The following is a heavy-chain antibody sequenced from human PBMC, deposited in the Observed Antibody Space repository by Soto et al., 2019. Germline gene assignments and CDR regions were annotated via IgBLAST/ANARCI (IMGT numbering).Heavy chain of an antibody. J-gene: IGHJ4*02. D-gene: IGHD5-12*01. CDR1: GFTFDDYA. CDR3: AKARGGGYDYYFDY. Sequence: LSLTCAASGFTFDDYAMHWVRQAPGKGLEWVSLISGDGGSTYYADSVKGRFTISRDNSKNSLYLQMNSLRTEDTALYYCAKARGGGYDYYFDYWGQGTLVTVSS. CDR2: ISGDGGST. V-gene: IGHV3-43*02.